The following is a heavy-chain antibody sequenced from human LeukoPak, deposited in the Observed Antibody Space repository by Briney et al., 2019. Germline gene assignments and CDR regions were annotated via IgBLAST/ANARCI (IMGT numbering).Heavy chain of an antibody. CDR1: GYTFTGYY. D-gene: IGHD6-13*01. V-gene: IGHV1-2*04. CDR2: INPNSGGT. J-gene: IGHJ4*02. CDR3: ARARKQQPLDY. Sequence: ASVKVSCKASGYTFTGYYMHWVRQAPGQGLEWMGWINPNSGGTNYALKFQGWVTMTRDTSISTAYMELSRLRSDDTAVYYCARARKQQPLDYWGQGTLVTVSS.